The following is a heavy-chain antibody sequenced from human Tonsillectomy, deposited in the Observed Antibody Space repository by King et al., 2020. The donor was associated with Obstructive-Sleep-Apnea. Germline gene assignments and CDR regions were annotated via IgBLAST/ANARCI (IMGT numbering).Heavy chain of an antibody. D-gene: IGHD6-19*01. J-gene: IGHJ4*02. CDR2: LNQEGFET. CDR3: ARDTGLVFDY. CDR1: GFTFTTYW. V-gene: IGHV3-7*03. Sequence: QLVQSGGGLVQPGGSLRLSCAASGFTFTTYWMTWGRQAPGKGLEWVANLNQEGFETYSVASVKGRFTISRDTAKNSVYLQMNILEAEDTAVYYLARDTGLVFDYWGQGTLVTVSS.